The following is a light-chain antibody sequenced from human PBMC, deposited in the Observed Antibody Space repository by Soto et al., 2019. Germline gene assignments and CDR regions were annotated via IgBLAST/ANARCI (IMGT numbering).Light chain of an antibody. CDR3: QQYGSSGT. Sequence: EIVLTQSPATLSLSPGERATLSCRASQSVSSSHLAWYQQKPGLAPRLLIYGASSRATGIPDRFGGSGSGTDFTLTISRLEPDDFAVYYCQQYGSSGTFGQGTKVDIK. CDR1: QSVSSSH. J-gene: IGKJ1*01. CDR2: GAS. V-gene: IGKV3-20*01.